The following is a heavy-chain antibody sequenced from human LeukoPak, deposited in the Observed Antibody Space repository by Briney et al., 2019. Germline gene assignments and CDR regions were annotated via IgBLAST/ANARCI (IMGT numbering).Heavy chain of an antibody. J-gene: IGHJ3*02. CDR3: ARGGGYSYGGDAFDI. D-gene: IGHD5-18*01. V-gene: IGHV4-61*08. CDR1: GGSISSGDYY. Sequence: PSETLSLTCTVSGGSISSGDYYWSWIRQPPGKGLEWIGYIYYSGSTNYNPSLKSRVTISVDTSKNQFSLKLSSVTAADTAVYYCARGGGYSYGGDAFDIWGQGTMVTVSS. CDR2: IYYSGST.